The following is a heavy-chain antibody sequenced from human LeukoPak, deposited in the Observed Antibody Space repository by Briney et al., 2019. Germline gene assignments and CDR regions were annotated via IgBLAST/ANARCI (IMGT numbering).Heavy chain of an antibody. CDR3: ARRFITGWYLDY. CDR2: IYGDDST. CDR1: GFTVSTNY. Sequence: PGGSLRLSCAAAGFTVSTNYMSWVRQAPGKGLEWVSIIYGDDSTYYADSVKGGFTISRDNSKNTVYLQMNSLRPEDTALYYCARRFITGWYLDYWGQGTLVTVSS. V-gene: IGHV3-53*01. J-gene: IGHJ4*02. D-gene: IGHD6-19*01.